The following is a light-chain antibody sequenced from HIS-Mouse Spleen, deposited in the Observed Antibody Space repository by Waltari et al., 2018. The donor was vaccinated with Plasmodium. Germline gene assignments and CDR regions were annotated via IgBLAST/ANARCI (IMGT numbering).Light chain of an antibody. CDR3: QAWDSSTDYV. Sequence: SYELTQPPSVSVSPGQTARITCTGDKLGDKYAYWYQQKPGQSPVLVIYHESKRPSGIPERFSGSNSGNTATLTISGTQAMDEADYYCQAWDSSTDYVFGTGTKVTVL. CDR2: HES. V-gene: IGLV3-1*01. J-gene: IGLJ1*01. CDR1: KLGDKY.